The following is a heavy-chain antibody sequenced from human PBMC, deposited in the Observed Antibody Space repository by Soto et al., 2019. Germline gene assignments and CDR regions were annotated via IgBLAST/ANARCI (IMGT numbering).Heavy chain of an antibody. CDR2: IYSGGST. CDR1: GFTVSSNY. V-gene: IGHV3-53*01. J-gene: IGHJ6*03. Sequence: GGSLRLSCAASGFTVSSNYMSWVRQAPGKGLEWVSVIYSGGSTYYADSVKGRFTISRDNSKNSLYLQMNSLRAEDTAVYYCARRGNYYGSGSYGVDYYYMDVWGKGTTVTVSS. CDR3: ARRGNYYGSGSYGVDYYYMDV. D-gene: IGHD3-10*01.